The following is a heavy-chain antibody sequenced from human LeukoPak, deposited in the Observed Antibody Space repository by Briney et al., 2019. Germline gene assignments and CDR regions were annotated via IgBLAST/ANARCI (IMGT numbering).Heavy chain of an antibody. CDR1: GFTFSSYS. V-gene: IGHV3-48*02. CDR3: AGDQDYAFDY. D-gene: IGHD4-17*01. J-gene: IGHJ4*02. CDR2: ISSGSSAV. Sequence: PGGSLRLSCAASGFTFSSYSMNWVRQAPGQGLEWVSNISSGSSAVYYADSVKGRFTISRDNAKDTLYLQMNSLRDEDTAVYYWAGDQDYAFDYWGQGTQVTVSS.